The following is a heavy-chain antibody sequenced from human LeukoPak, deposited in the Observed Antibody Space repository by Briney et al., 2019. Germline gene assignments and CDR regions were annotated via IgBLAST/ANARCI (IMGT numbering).Heavy chain of an antibody. V-gene: IGHV1-69*04. Sequence: SVKVSCKASGGTFSNYEINWVRQAPGQGLEWVGRIIPILDIVNYAQKIQGRVTITADESTTTVYMELNSLTSEDTAVYYCARAPGDVGYYYYGLDVWGQGTTVTVSS. CDR1: GGTFSNYE. J-gene: IGHJ6*02. CDR3: ARAPGDVGYYYYGLDV. D-gene: IGHD3-10*01. CDR2: IIPILDIV.